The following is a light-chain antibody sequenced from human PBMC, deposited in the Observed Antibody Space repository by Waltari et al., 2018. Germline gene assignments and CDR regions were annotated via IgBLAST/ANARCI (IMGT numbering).Light chain of an antibody. CDR3: QQYGSSPT. CDR1: QSTSTY. J-gene: IGKJ2*01. Sequence: EIVLTQSPGTLSLSPGERATLSCRASQSTSTYLAWYQQKPGQAPRLLIYGASSRATGIPDRFSGSRSGTDFTLTISRVEPEDFALYYCQQYGSSPTFGQGTKLEI. CDR2: GAS. V-gene: IGKV3-20*01.